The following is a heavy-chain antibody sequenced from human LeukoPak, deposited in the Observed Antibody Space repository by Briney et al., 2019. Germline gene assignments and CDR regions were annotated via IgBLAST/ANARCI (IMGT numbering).Heavy chain of an antibody. D-gene: IGHD1-26*01. V-gene: IGHV4-61*10. CDR3: ARGPGDSGSYYGYFDY. CDR2: INHSGST. J-gene: IGHJ4*02. CDR1: GGSISSGSYY. Sequence: PSETLSLTCTVSGGSISSGSYYWSWIRQPAGKGLEWIGEINHSGSTNYNPSLKSRVTISVDTSKNQFSLKLSSVTAADTAVYYCARGPGDSGSYYGYFDYWGQGTLVTVSS.